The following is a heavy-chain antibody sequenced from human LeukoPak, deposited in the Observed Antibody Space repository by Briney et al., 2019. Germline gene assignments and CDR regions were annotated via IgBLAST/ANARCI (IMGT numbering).Heavy chain of an antibody. V-gene: IGHV3-23*01. J-gene: IGHJ4*02. CDR3: AKAGVTVRGVNDY. Sequence: GGSLRLSCAASGFTFSDYYMSWIRQAPGKGLEWVSAISGSGGSTYYADSVKGRFTISRDNSKNTLYLQMNSLRAEDTAVYYCAKAGVTVRGVNDYWGQGTLVTVSS. CDR1: GFTFSDYY. D-gene: IGHD3-10*01. CDR2: ISGSGGST.